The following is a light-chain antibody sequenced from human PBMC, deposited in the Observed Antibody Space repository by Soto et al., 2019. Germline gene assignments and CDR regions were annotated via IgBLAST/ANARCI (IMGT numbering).Light chain of an antibody. CDR3: AACDDSLNGVV. CDR2: SNN. Sequence: QAVVTQPPSASGTPGQRVTISCSGSSSNIGSNTVNWYQQLPGTAPKHLIYSNNQRPSGVPDRFSGSKSGTSASLAISGLKSEDEADYYCAACDDSLNGVVFGGGTKLTVL. J-gene: IGLJ2*01. V-gene: IGLV1-44*01. CDR1: SSNIGSNT.